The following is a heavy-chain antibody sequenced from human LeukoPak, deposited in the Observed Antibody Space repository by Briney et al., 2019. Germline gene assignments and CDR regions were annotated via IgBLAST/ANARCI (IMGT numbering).Heavy chain of an antibody. CDR2: IVVGSGYT. Sequence: ASVKVSCKASEFTYNSPVIQWIRQARGQRLEWIGWIVVGSGYTNYAQKFQERVTFTRDMSTRTVYMELSSLRSEDTAVYYCARGPSITMVRGGQWYYYMDVWGKGTTVTISS. CDR1: EFTYNSPV. V-gene: IGHV1-58*02. D-gene: IGHD3-10*01. J-gene: IGHJ6*03. CDR3: ARGPSITMVRGGQWYYYMDV.